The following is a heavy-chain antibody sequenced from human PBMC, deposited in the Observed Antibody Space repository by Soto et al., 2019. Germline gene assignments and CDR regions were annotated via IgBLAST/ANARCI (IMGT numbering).Heavy chain of an antibody. Sequence: GGSLRLSCAASGFTFSSYGMHWVRQAPGKGLEWVAVISYDGSNKYYADSVKGRFTISRDNSKNTLYLQMNSLRAEDTAVYYCAKDLYYYGSGSSIGPGYWGQGTLVTVS. CDR3: AKDLYYYGSGSSIGPGY. J-gene: IGHJ4*02. CDR1: GFTFSSYG. CDR2: ISYDGSNK. V-gene: IGHV3-30*18. D-gene: IGHD3-10*01.